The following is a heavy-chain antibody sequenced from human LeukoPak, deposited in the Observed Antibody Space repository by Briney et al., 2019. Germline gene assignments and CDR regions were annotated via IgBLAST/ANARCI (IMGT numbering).Heavy chain of an antibody. CDR1: GFTFDDYG. D-gene: IGHD3-3*01. J-gene: IGHJ4*02. CDR3: AREGEKTYYDFWTTYYIGY. CDR2: INWNGGKT. Sequence: GGSLRLSCAASGFTFDDYGMTWVRQAPGKGLEWVASINWNGGKTGYADSVKGRFTISRDNAKNSLYLQLNSLRAEDTALYYCAREGEKTYYDFWTTYYIGYWGQGTLVTVSS. V-gene: IGHV3-20*04.